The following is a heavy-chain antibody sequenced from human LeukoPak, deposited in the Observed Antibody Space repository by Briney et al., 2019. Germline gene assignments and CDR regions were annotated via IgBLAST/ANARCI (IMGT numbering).Heavy chain of an antibody. CDR1: GFTVSSNY. Sequence: PGGSLRLSCAASGFTVSSNYMSWVRQAPGKGLEWVSAISGSGGSTYYADSVKGRFTISRDNSKNTLYLQMNSLRAEDTAVYYCAKGELLLNLGYFDYWGQGTLVTVSS. CDR3: AKGELLLNLGYFDY. D-gene: IGHD3-10*01. V-gene: IGHV3-23*01. J-gene: IGHJ4*02. CDR2: ISGSGGST.